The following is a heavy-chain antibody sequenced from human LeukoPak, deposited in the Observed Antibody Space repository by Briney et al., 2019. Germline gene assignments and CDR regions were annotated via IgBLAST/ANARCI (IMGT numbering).Heavy chain of an antibody. J-gene: IGHJ4*02. D-gene: IGHD5-12*01. CDR3: AREYSGYDPNFDY. Sequence: GGSLRLSCAASGFTFSDYYMSWIRQAPGKGLEWVSYISSSSSYTNYADSVKGRFTISRDNAKNSLYLQMNSLRAEDTAVYYCAREYSGYDPNFDYWGQGTLVTVSS. CDR1: GFTFSDYY. V-gene: IGHV3-11*06. CDR2: ISSSSSYT.